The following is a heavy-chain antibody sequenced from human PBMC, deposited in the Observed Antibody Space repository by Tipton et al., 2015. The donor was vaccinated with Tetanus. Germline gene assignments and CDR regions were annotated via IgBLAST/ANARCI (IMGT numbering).Heavy chain of an antibody. CDR1: GFTVSDNH. D-gene: IGHD4-23*01. CDR2: ISGSGSYI. V-gene: IGHV3-21*01. Sequence: SLRLSCAASGFTVSDNHMTWLRQAPGKGLEWVSSISGSGSYIYHADSVKGRFTISRDNAKNSLYLQMNSLRAEDTAVYYCARETGSGGFDYWGQGILVTVSS. J-gene: IGHJ4*02. CDR3: ARETGSGGFDY.